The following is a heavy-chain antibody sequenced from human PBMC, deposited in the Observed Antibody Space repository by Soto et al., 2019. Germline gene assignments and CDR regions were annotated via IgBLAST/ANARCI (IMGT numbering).Heavy chain of an antibody. CDR3: EHLHVRSGYAWLYDR. V-gene: IGHV2-5*02. J-gene: IGHJ5*02. CDR1: VFSLTNKGVG. Sequence: QITLKESGPPLVKPTQTLTLTCNFSVFSLTNKGVGVGWIRQPPRKALEWLGIIYSEDDKRYRPSLHNSLTITKDTSIHQVVLTMTNVDTVDTAPYYCEHLHVRSGYAWLYDRWGQGTPVTDSS. CDR2: IYSEDDK. D-gene: IGHD5-12*01.